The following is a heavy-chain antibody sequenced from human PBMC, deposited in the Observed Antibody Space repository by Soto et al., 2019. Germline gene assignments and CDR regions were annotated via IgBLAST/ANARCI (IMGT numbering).Heavy chain of an antibody. CDR1: GFTFSSYA. CDR2: MSGSGDST. Sequence: PWGSLRLSCAASGFTFSSYAMSWVRQTPGKGLEWVSVMSGSGDSTYYADSVKGRFTISRDNSKSTLYLQMNSLRAEDTAVYYCARRSSGWFFDYWGQGTLVTVSS. CDR3: ARRSSGWFFDY. V-gene: IGHV3-23*01. D-gene: IGHD6-19*01. J-gene: IGHJ4*02.